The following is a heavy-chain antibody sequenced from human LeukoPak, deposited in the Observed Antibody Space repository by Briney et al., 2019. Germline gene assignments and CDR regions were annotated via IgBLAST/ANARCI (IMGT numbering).Heavy chain of an antibody. CDR2: ISSSGSTI. J-gene: IGHJ1*01. CDR3: AKDEAWGRYKD. V-gene: IGHV3-48*03. D-gene: IGHD3-16*01. CDR1: GFTFSSYE. Sequence: GGSLRLSCAASGFTFSSYEMNWVRQAPGKGLEWVSYISSSGSTIYYADSVKGRFTISRDNAKNSLYLQMNSLRAEDTAVYYCAKDEAWGRYKDWGQGTLVTVSS.